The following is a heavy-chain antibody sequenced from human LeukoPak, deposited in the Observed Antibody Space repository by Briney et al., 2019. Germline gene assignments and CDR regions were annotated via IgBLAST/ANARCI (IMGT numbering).Heavy chain of an antibody. D-gene: IGHD4-17*01. J-gene: IGHJ4*02. CDR1: GFTFSSYG. V-gene: IGHV3-33*01. CDR3: ARAMTTVTTPGGFDY. Sequence: PGGSLRLSCAASGFTFSSYGVHWVRQAPGKGLEWVAVIWYDGSNKYYADSVKGRFTISRDNSKNTLYLQMNSLRAEDTAVYYCARAMTTVTTPGGFDYWGQGTLVTVSS. CDR2: IWYDGSNK.